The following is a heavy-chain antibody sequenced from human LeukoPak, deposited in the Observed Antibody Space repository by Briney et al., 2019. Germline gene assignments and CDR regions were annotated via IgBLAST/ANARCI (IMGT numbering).Heavy chain of an antibody. CDR3: AKDLTGGYSYGRYFDY. CDR2: ISWNSGSI. CDR1: GFTFDDYA. V-gene: IGHV3-9*01. J-gene: IGHJ4*02. Sequence: GGSLRLFCAASGFTFDDYAMHWVRQAPGKGLEWVSGISWNSGSIAYADSVKGRFTISRDNAKNSLYLQMNSLRAEDTALYYCAKDLTGGYSYGRYFDYWGQGTLVTVSS. D-gene: IGHD5-18*01.